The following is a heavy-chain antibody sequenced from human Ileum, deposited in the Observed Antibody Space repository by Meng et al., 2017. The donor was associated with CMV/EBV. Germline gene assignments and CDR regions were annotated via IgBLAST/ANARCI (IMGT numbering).Heavy chain of an antibody. CDR3: SRGADAYKSGRS. V-gene: IGHV4-34*01. CDR1: GVSFSNYY. J-gene: IGHJ5*02. Sequence: QVRRWCRGLLKPSETPSLTCGVYGVSFSNYYWSWIRQSPGKGLEWIGEIHPSGSTYYNPSLNSRVTMSVDTSKNQFSLNLRSVTAADTAVYYCSRGADAYKSGRSWGQGTLVTVSS. CDR2: IHPSGST. D-gene: IGHD5-24*01.